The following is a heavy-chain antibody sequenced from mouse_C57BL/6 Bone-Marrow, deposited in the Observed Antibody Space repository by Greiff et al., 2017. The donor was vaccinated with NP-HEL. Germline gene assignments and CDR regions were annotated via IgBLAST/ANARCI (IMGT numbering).Heavy chain of an antibody. CDR1: GYTFTDYY. V-gene: IGHV1-19*01. D-gene: IGHD2-4*01. CDR3: ASDNDYDNYYAMDY. J-gene: IGHJ4*01. CDR2: INPYNGGT. Sequence: VQLQQSGPVLVKPGASVKMSCKASGYTFTDYYMNWVKQSHGKSLEWIGVINPYNGGTSYNQKFKGKATLTVDKSSSTCYMELNSLTSEDSAVDYCASDNDYDNYYAMDYWGKGTSVTVSS.